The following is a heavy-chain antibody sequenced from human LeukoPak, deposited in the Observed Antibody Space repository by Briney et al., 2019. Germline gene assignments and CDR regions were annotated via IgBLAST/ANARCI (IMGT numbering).Heavy chain of an antibody. J-gene: IGHJ4*02. D-gene: IGHD5/OR15-5a*01. CDR2: INHSGST. Sequence: SETLSLTCAVYGGSFSGYYWSWIRQPPGKGLEWIGEINHSGSTNYNPSLKSRVTISVDTSKNQFSLKLSSVTAADTAVYYCARFWSGVYCIDYWGQGTLVTVSS. V-gene: IGHV4-34*01. CDR3: ARFWSGVYCIDY. CDR1: GGSFSGYY.